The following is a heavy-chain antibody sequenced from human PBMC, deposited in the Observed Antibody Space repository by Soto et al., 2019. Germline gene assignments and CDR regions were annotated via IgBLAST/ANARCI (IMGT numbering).Heavy chain of an antibody. J-gene: IGHJ3*02. D-gene: IGHD3-10*01. CDR2: TIPVFNTA. Sequence: QVQLEQSGAEVKKPGSSVKISCKASGGTLSDHGVSWLRQAPGQGLEWVGGTIPVFNTANYAPKFQGRVTLAADKSTNIAYMELGSLRSDDTAFYYCARGVYGSGNYYTGPSAFDIWGQGTLVSVSS. CDR1: GGTLSDHG. V-gene: IGHV1-69*06. CDR3: ARGVYGSGNYYTGPSAFDI.